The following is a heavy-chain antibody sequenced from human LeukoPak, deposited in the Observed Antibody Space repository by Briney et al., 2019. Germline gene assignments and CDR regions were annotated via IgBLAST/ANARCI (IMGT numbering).Heavy chain of an antibody. CDR1: GFIVNDNY. J-gene: IGHJ6*02. CDR2: ANSGGST. V-gene: IGHV3-66*01. Sequence: GGSLRLSCAASGFIVNDNYMAWVRQAPGKGLEWVSVANSGGSTSYAGSVKDRFTISRDDSKNTLFLQMNSLRAEDTALYYCTRTYGDYDYYYGMDVWGQGTTVTVSS. D-gene: IGHD4-17*01. CDR3: TRTYGDYDYYYGMDV.